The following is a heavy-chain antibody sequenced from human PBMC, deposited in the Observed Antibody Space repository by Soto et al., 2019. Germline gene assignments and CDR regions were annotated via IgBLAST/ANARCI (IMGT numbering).Heavy chain of an antibody. CDR2: SSTYNGNT. J-gene: IGHJ6*03. Sequence: QAQLVQSGAEMKKPGASVKVSCKASGYTLSNYGISWVRQAPGQGLEWMGWSSTYNGNTKYAKKFQGRVTMTTDTSTRTVYMELRSLRSDDPAVYYCVRDHHDFSSDYHYYHMDVWGKGTTVTVSS. D-gene: IGHD3-3*01. CDR3: VRDHHDFSSDYHYYHMDV. V-gene: IGHV1-18*01. CDR1: GYTLSNYG.